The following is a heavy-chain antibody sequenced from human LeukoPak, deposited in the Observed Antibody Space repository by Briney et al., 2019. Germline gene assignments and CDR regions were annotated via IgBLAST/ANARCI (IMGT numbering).Heavy chain of an antibody. J-gene: IGHJ4*02. Sequence: SETLSLTCAVYGGSFSGYYWSWIRQPPGKGLEWIGEINHSGSINYNPSLKSRVTISVDTSKNQFSLKLSSVTAADTAVYYCARGPSLDYWGQGTLVTVSS. V-gene: IGHV4-34*01. CDR1: GGSFSGYY. CDR3: ARGPSLDY. CDR2: INHSGSI.